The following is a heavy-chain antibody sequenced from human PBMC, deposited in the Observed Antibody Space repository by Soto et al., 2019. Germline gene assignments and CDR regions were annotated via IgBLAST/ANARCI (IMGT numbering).Heavy chain of an antibody. V-gene: IGHV4-34*01. J-gene: IGHJ6*02. CDR2: INHSGST. CDR1: GGSFSGYY. Sequence: SETLSLTCAVYGGSFSGYYWSWIRQPPGKGREWIGEINHSGSTNYNPSLKSRVTISVDTSKNQFSLKLSSVTAADTAVYYCARERGHYYGSGTHYYYYYGMDVWGQGTTVTVSS. CDR3: ARERGHYYGSGTHYYYYYGMDV. D-gene: IGHD3-10*01.